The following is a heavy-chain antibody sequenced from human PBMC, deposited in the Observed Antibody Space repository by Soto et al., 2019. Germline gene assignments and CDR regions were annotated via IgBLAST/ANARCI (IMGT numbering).Heavy chain of an antibody. D-gene: IGHD3-16*01. Sequence: EVQVLESGGGLVQPGGSLRLSCAASGFTFSSYAMNWVRQAPGKGLEWVSGISGSGGSTYYADSVKGRFTISRDNSKNTLYLQVSSLRAEDTAVYYGGKCRGTFGGVSIDYWGQGTMVTVSS. CDR2: ISGSGGST. V-gene: IGHV3-23*01. J-gene: IGHJ4*02. CDR1: GFTFSSYA. CDR3: GKCRGTFGGVSIDY.